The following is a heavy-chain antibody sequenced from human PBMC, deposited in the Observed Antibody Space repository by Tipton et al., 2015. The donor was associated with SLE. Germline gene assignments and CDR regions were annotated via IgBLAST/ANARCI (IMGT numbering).Heavy chain of an antibody. CDR2: IYYSSYT. CDR3: ARVRGGWANDASDI. V-gene: IGHV4-59*01. D-gene: IGHD6-19*01. CDR1: GVSITNSY. J-gene: IGHJ3*02. Sequence: TLSLTCSVSGVSITNSYWSWIRQPPGKGLEWIGYIYYSSYTNYNPSLKSRVTTSFDRSKNQFSLNLNSVTAADTATYYCARVRGGWANDASDIGGQGTMVTVSS.